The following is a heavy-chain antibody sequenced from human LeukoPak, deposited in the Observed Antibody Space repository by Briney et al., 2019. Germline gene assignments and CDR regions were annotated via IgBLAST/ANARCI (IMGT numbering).Heavy chain of an antibody. J-gene: IGHJ4*02. D-gene: IGHD3-10*01. CDR2: IKRKIDGETT. V-gene: IGHV3-15*01. CDR1: GFSFNNAW. CDR3: TTLSFVWFGDDY. Sequence: PGGSLRLSCAVSGFSFNNAWMNWVRQAPGKRLEWVGRIKRKIDGETTDYAAPVKGRFTISRDDSKSTLYLQMNSLKSEDTAVYYCTTLSFVWFGDDYWGQGTLVTVSS.